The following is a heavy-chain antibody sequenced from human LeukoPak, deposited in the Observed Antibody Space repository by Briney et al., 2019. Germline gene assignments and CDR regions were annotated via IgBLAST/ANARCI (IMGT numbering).Heavy chain of an antibody. J-gene: IGHJ4*02. CDR3: VCYNSSGYSDYYFDY. CDR2: IIPIIDMA. CDR1: GGTFSSYA. D-gene: IGHD3-22*01. Sequence: ASVKVSCKASGGTFSSYAITWVRQAPGQGLEWMGRIIPIIDMANYAQKFQGRVTITADTSTSTAFMELSSLRSDDAAVYYCVCYNSSGYSDYYFDYWGQGTLVTVSS. V-gene: IGHV1-69*04.